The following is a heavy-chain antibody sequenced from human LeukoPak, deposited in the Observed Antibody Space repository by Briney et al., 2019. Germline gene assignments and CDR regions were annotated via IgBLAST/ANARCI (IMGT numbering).Heavy chain of an antibody. V-gene: IGHV4-39*01. J-gene: IGHJ6*03. CDR1: GGSISSGSYY. CDR2: FYYSGST. Sequence: SETLSLTCTVSGGSISSGSYYWGWIRQPPGKGLEWIGSFYYSGSTYYNPSLKSRVTISVDTSKNQFSLKLSSVTAADTAVYYCATTVTTPYYYYMDVWGKGTTVTVS. CDR3: ATTVTTPYYYYMDV. D-gene: IGHD4-11*01.